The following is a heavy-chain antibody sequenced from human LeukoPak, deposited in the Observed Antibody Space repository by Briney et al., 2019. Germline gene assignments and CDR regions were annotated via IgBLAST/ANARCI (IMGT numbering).Heavy chain of an antibody. Sequence: PGGSLRLSCTASGFSFEDYGMSWVRQAPGKGLEWVSSINWNGDDTSYGGSVKGRFIISRDNAQKSLYLQMNSLRPEDTAFYFCARDREIVGARFDYWGQGTLVIVSS. J-gene: IGHJ4*02. CDR3: ARDREIVGARFDY. CDR2: INWNGDDT. D-gene: IGHD1-26*01. CDR1: GFSFEDYG. V-gene: IGHV3-20*04.